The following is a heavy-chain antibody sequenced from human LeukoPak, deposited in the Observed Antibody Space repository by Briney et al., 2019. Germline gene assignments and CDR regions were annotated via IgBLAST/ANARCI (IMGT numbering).Heavy chain of an antibody. J-gene: IGHJ6*02. Sequence: GGSLRLSCAASGFTFSSYSMNWVRQAPGKGLEWVSSISSSSSYIYYADSVKGRFTISRDNAKNSLYLQMNSLRAEDTAVYYCASSVRGVIITHYGMDVWGQGTTVTVSS. V-gene: IGHV3-21*01. CDR3: ASSVRGVIITHYGMDV. D-gene: IGHD3-10*01. CDR1: GFTFSSYS. CDR2: ISSSSSYI.